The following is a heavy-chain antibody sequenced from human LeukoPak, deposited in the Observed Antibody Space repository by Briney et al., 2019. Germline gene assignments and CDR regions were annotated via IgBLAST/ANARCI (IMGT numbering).Heavy chain of an antibody. Sequence: SETLSLTCTVSGGSISSYYWSWIRQPPGKGLEWIGSIYYSGSTNYNPSLKSRVTISIDTSKNQFSLKLSSVTAADTAVYYCARPTIFEYYFDSWGQGILVTVSS. CDR2: IYYSGST. V-gene: IGHV4-59*01. J-gene: IGHJ4*02. D-gene: IGHD3-9*01. CDR1: GGSISSYY. CDR3: ARPTIFEYYFDS.